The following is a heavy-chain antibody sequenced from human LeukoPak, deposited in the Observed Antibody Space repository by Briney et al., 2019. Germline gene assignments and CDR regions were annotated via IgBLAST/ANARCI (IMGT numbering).Heavy chain of an antibody. CDR2: IYYSGST. Sequence: SETLSLTCTVSGGSISSYYWSWIRQPPGKGLEWIGYIYYSGSTNYNPALKCRVTISVDTSKNQFSLKLSSVTAADTAVYYCARRLLWFGEAGWFDPWGQGTLVTVSS. D-gene: IGHD3-10*01. J-gene: IGHJ5*02. V-gene: IGHV4-59*01. CDR3: ARRLLWFGEAGWFDP. CDR1: GGSISSYY.